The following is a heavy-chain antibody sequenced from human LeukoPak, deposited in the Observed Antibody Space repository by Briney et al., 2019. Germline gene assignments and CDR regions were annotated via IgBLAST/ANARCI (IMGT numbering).Heavy chain of an antibody. D-gene: IGHD3-9*01. Sequence: EASVKVSCKASGYTFTSYDINWVRQATGQGLEWMGWMNPNSGNTGYAQKLQGRVTMTTDTSTSTAYMELRSLRSDDTAVYYCARAGIRYFDWLFNYYYYMDVWGKGTTVTVSS. CDR3: ARAGIRYFDWLFNYYYYMDV. V-gene: IGHV1-8*01. CDR2: MNPNSGNT. CDR1: GYTFTSYD. J-gene: IGHJ6*03.